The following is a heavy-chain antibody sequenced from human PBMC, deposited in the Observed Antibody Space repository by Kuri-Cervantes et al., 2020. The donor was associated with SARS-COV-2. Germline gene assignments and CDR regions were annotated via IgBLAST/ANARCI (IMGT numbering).Heavy chain of an antibody. V-gene: IGHV3-33*01. CDR2: IWYDGSNK. D-gene: IGHD1-7*01. Sequence: GGSLRLSCAASGFTFSSYGMHWVRQAPGKGLEWVAVIWYDGSNKYYVDSVKGRFTISRDNSKNTLYLQMNSLRAEDTAVYYCAAELVAAYGMDVWGQGTTVTDSS. J-gene: IGHJ6*02. CDR3: AAELVAAYGMDV. CDR1: GFTFSSYG.